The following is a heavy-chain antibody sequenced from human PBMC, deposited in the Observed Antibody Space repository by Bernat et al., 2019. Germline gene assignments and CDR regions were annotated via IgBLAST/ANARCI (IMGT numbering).Heavy chain of an antibody. CDR3: VRDGAALYYYHGMDV. J-gene: IGHJ6*02. CDR2: VSYDGRNK. V-gene: IGHV3-30*04. D-gene: IGHD6-25*01. Sequence: VQLVESGGGVVQPGRSLRLSCVASGFTFSDYSLHWVRQAPGKGLEWVAVVSYDGRNKYYAGSVQARFIISRDDSENTLYLQMYSLKSEDTAVYYCVRDGAALYYYHGMDVWGRGTTVTVSS. CDR1: GFTFSDYS.